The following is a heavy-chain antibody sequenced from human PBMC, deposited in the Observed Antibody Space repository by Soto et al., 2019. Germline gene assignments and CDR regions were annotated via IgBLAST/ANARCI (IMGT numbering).Heavy chain of an antibody. J-gene: IGHJ5*02. CDR1: GGSISSGDYY. CDR2: IYYSGST. V-gene: IGHV4-30-4*01. CDR3: ARVSIMVRGVGNWFDP. D-gene: IGHD3-10*01. Sequence: PSETLSLTCTVSGGSISSGDYYWSWIRQPPGKGLEWIGYIYYSGSTYYNPSLKSRVTISVGTSKNQFSLKLSSVTAADTAVYYCARVSIMVRGVGNWFDPWGQGTLVTVSS.